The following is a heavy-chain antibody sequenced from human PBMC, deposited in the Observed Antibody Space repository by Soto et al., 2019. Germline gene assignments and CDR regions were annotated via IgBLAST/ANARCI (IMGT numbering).Heavy chain of an antibody. CDR1: GLTFSSYA. V-gene: IGHV3-23*01. CDR2: ISGSGGYT. Sequence: EVPLLESGGDLVQPGGSLRLSCAASGLTFSSYAMSWVRQAPGKGLEWVAVISGSGGYTDYADSVKGRFTISRDNSKNTLYLQMNSLRAEDTALYYCAQRFREVLLNPEVDWGQGTLVTVSS. CDR3: AQRFREVLLNPEVD. D-gene: IGHD3-10*01. J-gene: IGHJ4*02.